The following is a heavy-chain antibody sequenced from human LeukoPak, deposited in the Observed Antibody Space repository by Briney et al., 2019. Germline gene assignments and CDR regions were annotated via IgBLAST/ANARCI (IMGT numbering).Heavy chain of an antibody. Sequence: PSQTLSLTCTVSGGSISSGSYYWSWIRQPAGKGLEWIGRIYTSGSTNYNPSLKSRVTISVDTSKNQFSLKLSSVIAADTAVYYCARGGPSYYYDSSGYPDNWFDPWGQGTLVTVSS. CDR1: GGSISSGSYY. CDR2: IYTSGST. J-gene: IGHJ5*02. D-gene: IGHD3-22*01. V-gene: IGHV4-61*02. CDR3: ARGGPSYYYDSSGYPDNWFDP.